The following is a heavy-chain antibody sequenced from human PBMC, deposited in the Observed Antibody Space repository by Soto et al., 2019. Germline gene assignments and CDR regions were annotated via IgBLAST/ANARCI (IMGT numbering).Heavy chain of an antibody. CDR3: ARDLGYFDY. J-gene: IGHJ4*02. Sequence: QVQLVESGGGVVQPGRSLRLSCAASGFTFSSYGMHWVRQAVGKGMEWVAVIWYDGNTKYYADSVKGRFTISRDNSKNTLYLQMSILRAEDTAVYYCARDLGYFDYWGQGTLVTVSS. V-gene: IGHV3-33*01. CDR1: GFTFSSYG. CDR2: IWYDGNTK.